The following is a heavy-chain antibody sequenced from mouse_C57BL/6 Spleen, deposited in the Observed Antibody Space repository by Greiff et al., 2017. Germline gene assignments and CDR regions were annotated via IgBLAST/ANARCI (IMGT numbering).Heavy chain of an antibody. D-gene: IGHD1-1*01. V-gene: IGHV14-2*01. Sequence: EVKLMESGAELVKPGASVKLSCTASGFNIKDYYMHWVKQRTEQGLEWIGRIDPEDGETKYAPKFQGKATITADTSANTAYLQLSSLTSEDTAVYYWARSNYGSSSFDYWGQGTTLTGSS. J-gene: IGHJ2*01. CDR3: ARSNYGSSSFDY. CDR2: IDPEDGET. CDR1: GFNIKDYY.